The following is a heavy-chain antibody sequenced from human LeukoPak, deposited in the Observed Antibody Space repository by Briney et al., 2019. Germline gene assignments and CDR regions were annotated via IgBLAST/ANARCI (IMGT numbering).Heavy chain of an antibody. CDR2: IYDSGST. V-gene: IGHV4-59*08. CDR3: ARHRRDMDV. CDR1: GGSISSYY. J-gene: IGHJ6*02. Sequence: PSETLSLTCTVSGGSISSYYWSWIRQPPGKGLEWIGYIYDSGSTNYNPSLKSRVTISVDTSKNQFSLKLSSVTAADTAVYYCARHRRDMDVWGQGTTVTVSS.